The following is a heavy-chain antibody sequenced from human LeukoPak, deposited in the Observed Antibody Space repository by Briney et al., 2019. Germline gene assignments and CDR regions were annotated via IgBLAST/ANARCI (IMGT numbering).Heavy chain of an antibody. J-gene: IGHJ2*01. CDR2: IGGPGGPI. CDR1: GFMFSTYS. V-gene: IGHV3-23*01. Sequence: GGSLRLPCVASGFMFSTYSVAWVRQTPERGLAWVSIIGGPGGPIFYADPVEGRFTISRDNSKNTAYLQMNSLRDEDTAVYFCAKGATRATRHFDLWGRGTLVTVSS. CDR3: AKGATRATRHFDL. D-gene: IGHD5-24*01.